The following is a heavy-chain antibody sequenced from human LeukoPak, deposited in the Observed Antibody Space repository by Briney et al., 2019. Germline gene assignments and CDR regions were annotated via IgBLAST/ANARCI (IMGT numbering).Heavy chain of an antibody. CDR1: GFTFSNFA. CDR2: ISGSGEDS. Sequence: PGGSVRLSCAASGFTFSNFAMNWVRQTPGKGLEWASGISGSGEDSNHADSVTGRFIISRENSKNTLYLQMNSLRADDTAVYYCATNYDDSREAFDVWGQGTVVTVSS. CDR3: ATNYDDSREAFDV. D-gene: IGHD3-3*01. J-gene: IGHJ3*01. V-gene: IGHV3-23*01.